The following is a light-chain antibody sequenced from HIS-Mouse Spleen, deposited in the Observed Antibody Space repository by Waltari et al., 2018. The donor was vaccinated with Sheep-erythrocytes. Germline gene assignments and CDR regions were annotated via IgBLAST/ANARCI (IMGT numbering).Light chain of an antibody. CDR1: QSLLHSNGYNY. J-gene: IGKJ3*01. CDR3: MQALQTPIFT. Sequence: DIVMTQSPLSLPVTPGEPASISCRSSQSLLHSNGYNYLDWYLQKPGQSPQLLIYLGSDRASWVPDRFSGSGSGTDFTLKIRRVKAEDVGVYYCMQALQTPIFTFGPGTKVDIK. V-gene: IGKV2-28*01. CDR2: LGS.